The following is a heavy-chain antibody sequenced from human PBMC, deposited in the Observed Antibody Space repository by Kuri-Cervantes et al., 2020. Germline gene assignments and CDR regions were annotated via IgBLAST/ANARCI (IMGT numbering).Heavy chain of an antibody. J-gene: IGHJ4*02. D-gene: IGHD3-9*01. CDR1: GFTFSNAW. CDR2: IKSKTDGGTP. Sequence: GESLKISCAASGFTFSNAWMSWVRQAPGKGLEWVGRIKSKTDGGTPDYAAPVKGRFTISRDDSKNTLYLQMNSLKTEDTAVYYCTTLSCYDILTGYYRDYWGQGTLVTVSS. V-gene: IGHV3-15*01. CDR3: TTLSCYDILTGYYRDY.